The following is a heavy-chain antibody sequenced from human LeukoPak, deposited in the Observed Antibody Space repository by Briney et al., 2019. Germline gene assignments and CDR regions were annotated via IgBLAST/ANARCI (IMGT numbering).Heavy chain of an antibody. V-gene: IGHV4-4*07. CDR2: IYTSGST. CDR3: ARDLRPPHCSSTSCYNNWFDP. CDR1: GGSISSYY. Sequence: SETLSLTCTVSGGSISSYYWSWIRQPAGKGLEWIGRIYTSGSTNYNPSLKSRVTMSVDTSKNQFSLKLSSVTAADTAVYYCARDLRPPHCSSTSCYNNWFDPWGQGTVVTVSS. J-gene: IGHJ5*02. D-gene: IGHD2-2*02.